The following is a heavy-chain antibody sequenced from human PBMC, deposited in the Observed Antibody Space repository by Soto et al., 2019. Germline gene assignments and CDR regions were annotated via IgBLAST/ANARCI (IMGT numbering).Heavy chain of an antibody. V-gene: IGHV3-30*14. Sequence: HPGGSLRLSCEASGFTFRGYAMHWVRQAPGKGPEWVAVISHDGSSQFYTDSVKVRFYISRDNSRIKMFFQMNSLRPEDTALYYCARPPVGISMKLVAFEIWGQGTMVTVSS. CDR2: ISHDGSSQ. J-gene: IGHJ3*02. CDR3: ARPPVGISMKLVAFEI. CDR1: GFTFRGYA. D-gene: IGHD1-20*01.